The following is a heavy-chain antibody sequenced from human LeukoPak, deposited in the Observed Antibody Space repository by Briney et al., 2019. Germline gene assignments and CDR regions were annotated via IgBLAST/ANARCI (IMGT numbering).Heavy chain of an antibody. V-gene: IGHV4-34*01. CDR2: INHSGST. Sequence: SETLSLTCAVYGGSFSGYYWSWIRKPPGKGLEWIGEINHSGSTNYNPSLKSRVTISVDTSKNQFPLKLSSVTAADTAVYYCARGYCSGGSCYSMGDYYYYMDVWGKGTTVTVSS. D-gene: IGHD2-15*01. CDR1: GGSFSGYY. CDR3: ARGYCSGGSCYSMGDYYYYMDV. J-gene: IGHJ6*03.